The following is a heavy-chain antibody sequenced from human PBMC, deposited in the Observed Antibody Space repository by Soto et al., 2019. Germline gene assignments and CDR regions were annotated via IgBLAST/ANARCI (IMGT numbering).Heavy chain of an antibody. Sequence: SETLSLTCTVSGGSISSSSYYWAWNRQSPGKGLEWIGSVYYNGFTYYNPSLKSRVTISVDTSKNQFSLKLTSVTAADTAVYYCARMGDFWSGPGELDPWGQGTLVTISS. V-gene: IGHV4-39*01. CDR3: ARMGDFWSGPGELDP. J-gene: IGHJ5*02. CDR1: GGSISSSSYY. D-gene: IGHD3-3*01. CDR2: VYYNGFT.